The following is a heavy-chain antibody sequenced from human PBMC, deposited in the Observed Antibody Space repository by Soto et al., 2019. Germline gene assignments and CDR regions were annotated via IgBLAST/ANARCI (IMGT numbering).Heavy chain of an antibody. CDR1: GFILSDCG. J-gene: IGHJ3*02. Sequence: PGGSLRLSCATSGFILSDCGMNWVRQAPGKGLEWVSYISSSSSTIYYADSVKGRFTISRDNAKNSLYLQMNSLRAEDTAVYYCARDSDCSGGSCSNDAFDIWGQGTMVTVSS. CDR2: ISSSSSTI. D-gene: IGHD2-15*01. V-gene: IGHV3-48*01. CDR3: ARDSDCSGGSCSNDAFDI.